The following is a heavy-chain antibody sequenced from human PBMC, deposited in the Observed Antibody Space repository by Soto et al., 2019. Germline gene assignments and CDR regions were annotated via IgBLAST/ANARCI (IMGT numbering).Heavy chain of an antibody. CDR1: GGSFTGYY. V-gene: IGHV4-34*12. CDR3: AVGYSYGRDY. Sequence: SETLSLTCAVYGGSFTGYYWSWIRQPPGKGLEWIGEIIHGGNTNYNPSLKSRVTISLDTSKNQFSLRSEDTAVYYCAVGYSYGRDYWGQGTLVTVSS. J-gene: IGHJ4*02. D-gene: IGHD5-18*01. CDR2: IIHGGNT.